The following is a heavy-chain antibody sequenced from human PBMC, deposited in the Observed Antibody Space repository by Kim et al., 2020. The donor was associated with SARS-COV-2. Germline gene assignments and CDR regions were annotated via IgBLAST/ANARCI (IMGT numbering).Heavy chain of an antibody. V-gene: IGHV4-31*03. D-gene: IGHD5-18*01. CDR3: ARHVDTTIVDDY. CDR1: GGSISSGGYY. Sequence: SETLSLTCTVSGGSISSGGYYWSWIRQHPGKGLEWIGYIYYSGSTYYNPSLKSRVNISVDTSKNQFSLKVRSVTAADTAVYYCARHVDTTIVDDYWGQGTLVTVSS. CDR2: IYYSGST. J-gene: IGHJ4*02.